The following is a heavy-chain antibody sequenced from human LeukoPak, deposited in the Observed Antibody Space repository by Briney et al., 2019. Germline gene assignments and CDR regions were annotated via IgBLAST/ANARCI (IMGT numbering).Heavy chain of an antibody. J-gene: IGHJ3*02. CDR1: GFTFSSYS. CDR3: ARDVRVGGYFDWLLGGAFDI. CDR2: ISSSSSTI. D-gene: IGHD3-9*01. Sequence: GGSLRLSCAASGFTFSSYSMNWVRQAPGKGLEWVSYISSSSSTIYYADSVKGRFTISRDNAKNSLYLQMNSLRDEDTAVYYCARDVRVGGYFDWLLGGAFDIWGQGTMVTVSS. V-gene: IGHV3-48*02.